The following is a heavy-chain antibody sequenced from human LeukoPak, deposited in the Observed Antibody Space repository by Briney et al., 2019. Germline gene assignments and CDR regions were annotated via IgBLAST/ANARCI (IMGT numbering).Heavy chain of an antibody. D-gene: IGHD2-2*02. CDR2: IYSGGST. V-gene: IGHV3-53*01. CDR3: AREGYCSSTSCCTGAFDI. CDR1: GFTVSSNY. Sequence: GSLRLSCAASGFTVSSNYMSWVRQAPGKGLEWVSVIYSGGSTYYADSVKGRFTISRDNSKNTLYLQMNSLRAEDTAVYYCAREGYCSSTSCCTGAFDIWGQGTMVTVSS. J-gene: IGHJ3*02.